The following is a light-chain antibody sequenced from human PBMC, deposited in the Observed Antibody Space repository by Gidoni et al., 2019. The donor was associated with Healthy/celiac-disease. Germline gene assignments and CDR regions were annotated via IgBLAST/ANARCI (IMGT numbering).Light chain of an antibody. Sequence: DIKMTQSPSSLSASVGERVTITCRSSQSISSYFNWYQQKPGTAPKLLVYAASSLQSGVPSRFSGSGAWTDFTLTISSLQPEDFATYYCQQSYSTPPTTFGGGTKVEIK. CDR2: AAS. V-gene: IGKV1-39*01. J-gene: IGKJ4*01. CDR1: QSISSY. CDR3: QQSYSTPPTT.